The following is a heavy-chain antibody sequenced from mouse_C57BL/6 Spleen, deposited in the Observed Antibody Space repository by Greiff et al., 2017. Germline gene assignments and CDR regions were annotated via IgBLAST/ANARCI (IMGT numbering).Heavy chain of an antibody. J-gene: IGHJ4*01. CDR2: IWSGGST. Sequence: QVQLQQSGPGLVQPSQSLSITCTVSGFSLTSYGVHWVRQSPGTGLEWLGVIWSGGSTDSNAAFISRLSLRKDKSKSQVFFKMNSLQADDTAIYYCARNPYAMDYGGQGTSVTVSS. CDR1: GFSLTSYG. CDR3: ARNPYAMDY. V-gene: IGHV2-2*01.